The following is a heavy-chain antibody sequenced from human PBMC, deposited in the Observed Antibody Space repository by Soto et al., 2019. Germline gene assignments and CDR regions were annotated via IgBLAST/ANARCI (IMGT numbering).Heavy chain of an antibody. Sequence: QVQLVQSGAEVRKPGASVKVSCKASGYTFTSYDINWVRQATGQGLEYLGWMSPNSGNTGYVQKFQGRVTMTWDTPITRAHQEQSKHQCEHKDDHLRSRHYKNGPYADSVVPYGLGTLVNYS. D-gene: IGHD2-8*02. CDR1: GYTFTSYD. CDR2: MSPNSGNT. J-gene: IGHJ5*01. CDR3: SRHYKNGPYADSVVPYGLGTLVNYS. V-gene: IGHV1-8*01.